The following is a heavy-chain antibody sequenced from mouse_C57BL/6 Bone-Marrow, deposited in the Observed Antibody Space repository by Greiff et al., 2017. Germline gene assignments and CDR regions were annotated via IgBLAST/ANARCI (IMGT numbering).Heavy chain of an antibody. Sequence: QVQLQQPGAELVKPGASVKLSCKASGYTFTSYWMHWVKQRPGQGLEWIGMIHPNSGSTNYNEKFKSQATLTGDKSSSTTYMQLSSLTSEDSAVYYCARGARTAAYWDRGTGGTVTA. J-gene: IGHJ3*01. V-gene: IGHV1-64*01. CDR2: IHPNSGST. CDR1: GYTFTSYW. CDR3: ARGARTAAY. D-gene: IGHD3-1*01.